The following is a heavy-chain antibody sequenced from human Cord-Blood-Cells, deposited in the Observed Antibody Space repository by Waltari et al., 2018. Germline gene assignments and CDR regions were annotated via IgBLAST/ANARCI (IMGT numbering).Heavy chain of an antibody. CDR1: GGTFSSYA. D-gene: IGHD1-7*01. V-gene: IGHV1-69*01. J-gene: IGHJ6*03. CDR2: IIPIFGTA. CDR3: ARYGITGTTRGYYYYYMDV. Sequence: QVQLVQSGAEVKKPGSSVKVSCKASGGTFSSYAISWVRQAPGQGLEWMGGIIPIFGTANYAQKFQGSGSISAAESTITAYMELSSLRSEDTAVYYCARYGITGTTRGYYYYYMDVWGKGTTVTVSS.